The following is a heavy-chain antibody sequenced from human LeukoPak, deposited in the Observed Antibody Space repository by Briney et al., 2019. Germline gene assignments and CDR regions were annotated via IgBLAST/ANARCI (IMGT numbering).Heavy chain of an antibody. J-gene: IGHJ4*02. D-gene: IGHD4-17*01. Sequence: PGGSLRLSCAASGFTFSSYAMSWVRQAPGRGLEWVSAISGSGGSTYYADSVKGRFTISRDNAKNSLYLQMNSLRAEDTAVYYCARDQSHYGDYRLDYWGQGTLVTVSS. V-gene: IGHV3-23*01. CDR1: GFTFSSYA. CDR2: ISGSGGST. CDR3: ARDQSHYGDYRLDY.